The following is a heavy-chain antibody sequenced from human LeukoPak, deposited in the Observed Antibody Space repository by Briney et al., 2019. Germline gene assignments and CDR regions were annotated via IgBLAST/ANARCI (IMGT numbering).Heavy chain of an antibody. J-gene: IGHJ6*02. CDR2: IYSGGST. Sequence: GSLRLSCAASGFTVSSNYMSWVRQAPGKGLEWVSVIYSGGSTYYADSVKGRFTISRDNSKNTLYLQMNSLRAEDTAVYYCARDRFYYDHYGMDVWGQGTTVTVSS. D-gene: IGHD3-22*01. CDR1: GFTVSSNY. CDR3: ARDRFYYDHYGMDV. V-gene: IGHV3-53*01.